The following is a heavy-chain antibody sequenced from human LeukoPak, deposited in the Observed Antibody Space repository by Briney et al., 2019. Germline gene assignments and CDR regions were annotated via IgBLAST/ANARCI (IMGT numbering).Heavy chain of an antibody. CDR2: INSGSKYT. V-gene: IGHV3-21*01. CDR3: ARSLTTLTYEGY. D-gene: IGHD1-1*01. CDR1: GFTFSGYM. Sequence: GGSLRLSCAASGFTFSGYMMNWVRQAPGKGLEWVSSINSGSKYTYYTESVKGRFTVSRDNAKNSLFLQMNSLRAEDTAIYYCARSLTTLTYEGYWGQGTLVTVSS. J-gene: IGHJ4*02.